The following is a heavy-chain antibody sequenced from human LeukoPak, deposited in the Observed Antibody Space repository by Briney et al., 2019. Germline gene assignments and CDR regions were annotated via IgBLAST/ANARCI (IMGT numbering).Heavy chain of an antibody. V-gene: IGHV4-39*07. Sequence: SETLSLTCTVSGGSISSSSYYWGWIRQPPGKGLEWIGSIYYSGSTYYNPSLKSRVTISVDTSKNQFSLKLSSVTAADTAVYYCARSTETTYMDVWGKGTTVTISS. CDR2: IYYSGST. D-gene: IGHD4-17*01. CDR3: ARSTETTYMDV. CDR1: GGSISSSSYY. J-gene: IGHJ6*03.